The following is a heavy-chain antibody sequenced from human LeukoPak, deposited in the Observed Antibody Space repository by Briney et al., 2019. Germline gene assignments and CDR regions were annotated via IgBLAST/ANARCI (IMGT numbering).Heavy chain of an antibody. CDR3: ARDENYYDSSGYYLVY. Sequence: PSGTLSLTCVVSGGSVSSSKWWSWVRQPPGKGLEWIGQVYHDGGTKYNPSLKSRVTILVDKSKNQFSLKLSSVTAADTAVYYCARDENYYDSSGYYLVYWGQGTLVTVSS. J-gene: IGHJ4*02. CDR2: VYHDGGT. D-gene: IGHD3-22*01. V-gene: IGHV4-4*02. CDR1: GGSVSSSKW.